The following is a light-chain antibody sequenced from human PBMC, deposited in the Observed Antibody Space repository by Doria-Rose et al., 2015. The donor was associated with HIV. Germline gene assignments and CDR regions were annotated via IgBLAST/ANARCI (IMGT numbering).Light chain of an antibody. CDR2: DGS. V-gene: IGKV3-20*01. CDR1: QSFSSTY. CDR3: HQYGTSWT. Sequence: TQSPGTLSLSPGERATLSCRASQSFSSTYLAWYQQNPGQAPSLLIYDGSTRATGIPDRLSASGSLTDFTLTINRLEPEDFALYYCHQYGTSWTFGQGTKVEI. J-gene: IGKJ1*01.